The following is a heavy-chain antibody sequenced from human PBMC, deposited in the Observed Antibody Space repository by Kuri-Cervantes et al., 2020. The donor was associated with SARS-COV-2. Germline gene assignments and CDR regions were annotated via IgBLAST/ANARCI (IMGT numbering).Heavy chain of an antibody. Sequence: LSLTCAASGFTFSSYAMSWVRQAPGKGLEWVSAISGSGGSTYYADSVKGRFTISRDNSKNTLYLQINSLRAEDTAVYYCAKKGVGSSTSAVYYYYYMDVWGKGTTVTVSS. CDR3: AKKGVGSSTSAVYYYYYMDV. CDR2: ISGSGGST. J-gene: IGHJ6*03. V-gene: IGHV3-23*01. D-gene: IGHD2-2*01. CDR1: GFTFSSYA.